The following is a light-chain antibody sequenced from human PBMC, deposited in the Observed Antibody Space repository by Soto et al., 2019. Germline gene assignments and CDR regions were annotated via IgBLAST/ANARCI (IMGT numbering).Light chain of an antibody. CDR2: DAS. CDR3: QQRISWPRT. CDR1: QGVNTY. V-gene: IGKV3-11*01. Sequence: EIVLTQSPGTLSLSPGERATLSCRARQGVNTYLVWYHQKPGQAPRLLLYDASTRATGIPDRLSGSGSGTDFTLTISSLEPEDFALYYCQQRISWPRTFGEGTKVEIK. J-gene: IGKJ4*01.